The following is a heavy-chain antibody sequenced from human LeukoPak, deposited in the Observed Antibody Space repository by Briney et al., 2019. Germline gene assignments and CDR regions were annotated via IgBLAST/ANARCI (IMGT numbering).Heavy chain of an antibody. CDR3: AKDSVWFGDLLGGMDV. J-gene: IGHJ6*02. D-gene: IGHD3-10*01. Sequence: GGSLRLSCLASEYGMHWVRQAPGKGLEWVAVISYDANDKYYADSVKGRFTISRDIPKNTLYLQMDTLRTEDTAVYYCAKDSVWFGDLLGGMDVWGQGTTVTVSS. CDR1: EYG. V-gene: IGHV3-30*18. CDR2: ISYDANDK.